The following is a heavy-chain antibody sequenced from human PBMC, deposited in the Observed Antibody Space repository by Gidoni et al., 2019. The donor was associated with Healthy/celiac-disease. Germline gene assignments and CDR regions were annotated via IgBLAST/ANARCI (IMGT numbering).Heavy chain of an antibody. D-gene: IGHD5-18*01. CDR1: GFTFSSSS. Sequence: EVQLVESGGGLVKPGGSLRLSCAASGFTFSSSSMNWVRQAPGKGLEWVSSISSSSSYIYYADSVKGRFTISRDNAKNSLYLQMNSLRAEDTAVYYCARDLLNRGYSYGDQFDYWGQGTLVTVSS. J-gene: IGHJ4*02. CDR3: ARDLLNRGYSYGDQFDY. CDR2: ISSSSSYI. V-gene: IGHV3-21*01.